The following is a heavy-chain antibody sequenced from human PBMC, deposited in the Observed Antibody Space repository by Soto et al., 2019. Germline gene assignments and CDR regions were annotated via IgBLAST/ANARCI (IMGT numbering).Heavy chain of an antibody. J-gene: IGHJ4*02. V-gene: IGHV4-34*01. CDR2: INHIGST. CDR1: GGSFSGYY. Sequence: QVQLQQWGAGLLKPSETLSLTCAVYGGSFSGYYWSWIRQPPGKGLEWIGEINHIGSTNYNPSLKSPVPISVDTSKSQFSLKLRSVTAADTAVYYCARGYYYDSSGSSTLGYWGQGTLVTVSS. D-gene: IGHD3-22*01. CDR3: ARGYYYDSSGSSTLGY.